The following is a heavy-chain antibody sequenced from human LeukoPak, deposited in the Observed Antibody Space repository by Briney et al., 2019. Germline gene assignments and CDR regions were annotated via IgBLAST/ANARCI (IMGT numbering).Heavy chain of an antibody. CDR2: IISSSSYI. CDR3: ARVMAVAGNFHC. D-gene: IGHD6-19*01. V-gene: IGHV3-21*01. J-gene: IGHJ4*02. CDR1: GFTFGIYS. Sequence: GGSLRLSCAASGFTFGIYSTNCVRQPPGKGLEWVSFIISSSSYINYAHSVKGRLTISTDNANNCLCKQMTSLRAADTAIYYCARVMAVAGNFHCLGEGTMVTVSS.